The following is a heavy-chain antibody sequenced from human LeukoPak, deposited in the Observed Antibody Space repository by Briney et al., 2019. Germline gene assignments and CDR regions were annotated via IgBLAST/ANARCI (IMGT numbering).Heavy chain of an antibody. D-gene: IGHD3-22*01. CDR2: ISSSSSYI. V-gene: IGHV3-21*01. CDR1: GFTFSSYS. J-gene: IGHJ3*02. Sequence: PGGSLRLSCAASGFTFSSYSVNWVRQAPGKGLEWVSSISSSSSYIYYADSVKGRFTISRDNAKNSVYLQMNSLRAEDTAVYYCARDRDPGYNDSSGYRRVNAFDIWGQGTVVTVSS. CDR3: ARDRDPGYNDSSGYRRVNAFDI.